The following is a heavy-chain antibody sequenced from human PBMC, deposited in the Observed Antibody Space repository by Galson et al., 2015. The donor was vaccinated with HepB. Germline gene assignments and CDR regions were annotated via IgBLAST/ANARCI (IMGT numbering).Heavy chain of an antibody. Sequence: SLRLSCAASGFTFSRYTMNWVRQAPGKGLEWISFISSSSITIHYADSVKGRFTISRDNDKKFLYVQMNSLRAEDTAVYYCAREKYCSGTSCYLGNYDYMDVWGKGTTVTVSS. V-gene: IGHV3-48*01. CDR3: AREKYCSGTSCYLGNYDYMDV. D-gene: IGHD2-15*01. J-gene: IGHJ6*03. CDR2: ISSSSITI. CDR1: GFTFSRYT.